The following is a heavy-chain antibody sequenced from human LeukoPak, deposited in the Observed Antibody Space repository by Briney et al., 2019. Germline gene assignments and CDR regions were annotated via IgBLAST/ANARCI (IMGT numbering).Heavy chain of an antibody. CDR1: GGTFSRCV. Sequence: ASVKVSCKASGGTFSRCVISWLRQAPGQGLEWMGGIIPIFGTANYAQKFQGRVTITADESTSTAYMELSSLRSYDAAMSYCTIENYDFWSGHSADAFDIWGQGTMVTVSS. CDR3: TIENYDFWSGHSADAFDI. D-gene: IGHD3-3*01. CDR2: IIPIFGTA. V-gene: IGHV1-69*13. J-gene: IGHJ3*02.